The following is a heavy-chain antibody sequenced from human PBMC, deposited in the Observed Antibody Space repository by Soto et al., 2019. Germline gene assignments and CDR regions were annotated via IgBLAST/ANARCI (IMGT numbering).Heavy chain of an antibody. CDR3: VRAGSGWYSRGSFDV. Sequence: GGSLRLSCAAAGLTCSNYAMTWVRQPQGMGLEWDSVIRGSGGSADYADSVQGRFTISRDTSKNTLYLQMNILRADDTAISFCVRAGSGWYSRGSFDVWRRGTMVTVSS. V-gene: IGHV3-23*01. CDR2: IRGSGGSA. CDR1: GLTCSNYA. D-gene: IGHD6-19*01. J-gene: IGHJ3*01.